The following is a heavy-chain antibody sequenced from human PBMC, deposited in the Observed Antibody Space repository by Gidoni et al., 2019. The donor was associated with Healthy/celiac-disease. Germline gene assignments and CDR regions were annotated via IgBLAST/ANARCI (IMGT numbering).Heavy chain of an antibody. CDR2: ISDDGSNK. Sequence: QVQLVESGGGVVQPGRSLRLSCAASGFTFRSYAMHWVRQAPGKGLEWVAVISDDGSNKYYADSVKGRFTISRDNSKNTLYLQMNSLRAEDTAVYYCARHRAAAGTGRGFDYWGQGTLVTVSS. D-gene: IGHD6-13*01. CDR1: GFTFRSYA. CDR3: ARHRAAAGTGRGFDY. J-gene: IGHJ4*02. V-gene: IGHV3-30-3*01.